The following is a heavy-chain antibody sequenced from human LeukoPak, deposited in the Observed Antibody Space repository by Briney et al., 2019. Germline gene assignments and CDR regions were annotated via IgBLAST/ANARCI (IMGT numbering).Heavy chain of an antibody. Sequence: GESLRLSCAASEFSFSSHSMNWVRQAPGKGLEWVSTINSSGDYTCYADSVKGRFTISRDNAKNSLYLQMNSLRAEDTAVYYCARDGMITAYAFDIWGQGTMVTVSS. CDR3: ARDGMITAYAFDI. CDR2: INSSGDYT. V-gene: IGHV3-21*01. J-gene: IGHJ3*02. CDR1: EFSFSSHS. D-gene: IGHD3-16*01.